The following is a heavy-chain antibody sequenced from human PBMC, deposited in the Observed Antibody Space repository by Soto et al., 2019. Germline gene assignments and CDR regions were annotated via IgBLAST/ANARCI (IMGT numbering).Heavy chain of an antibody. J-gene: IGHJ3*02. D-gene: IGHD3-10*01. Sequence: GGSLRLSCAASGFTFSSYDMHWVRQATGKGLEWVSAIGTAGDTYYPGSVKGRFTISRENAKNSLYLQMNSLRAGDTAVYYCARGNYYGSGGTGDPFDIWGQGTMVTVSS. CDR3: ARGNYYGSGGTGDPFDI. CDR1: GFTFSSYD. V-gene: IGHV3-13*01. CDR2: IGTAGDT.